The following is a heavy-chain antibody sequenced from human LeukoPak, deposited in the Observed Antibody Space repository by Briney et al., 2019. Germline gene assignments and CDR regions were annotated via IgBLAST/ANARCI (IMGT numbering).Heavy chain of an antibody. J-gene: IGHJ4*02. D-gene: IGHD3-9*01. CDR2: FNPEDGET. V-gene: IGHV1-24*01. CDR3: ARATGKDILTGRKLDC. CDR1: GYTLTELS. Sequence: AASVTVSCKVSGYTLTELSIHWVRQAPGKGLEWMGGFNPEDGETIYAQRSEGRVTMTDDTSTDTAYMELSVLRSEDTAVYYCARATGKDILTGRKLDCWGQGTLVSVSS.